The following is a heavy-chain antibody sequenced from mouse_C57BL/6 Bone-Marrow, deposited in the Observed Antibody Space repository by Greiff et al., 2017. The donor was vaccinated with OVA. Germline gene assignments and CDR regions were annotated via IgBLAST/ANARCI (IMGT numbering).Heavy chain of an antibody. J-gene: IGHJ3*01. CDR1: GFSLTSYG. D-gene: IGHD2-2*01. V-gene: IGHV2-4*01. CDR3: AKPGYDVAWFAY. Sequence: QVHVKQSGPGLVQPSQSLSITCTVSGFSLTSYGVHWVRQPPGKGLEWLGVIWSGGSTDYNAAFISRLSISKDNSKSQVFFKMNSLQADDTAIYYCAKPGYDVAWFAYWGQGTLVTVSA. CDR2: IWSGGST.